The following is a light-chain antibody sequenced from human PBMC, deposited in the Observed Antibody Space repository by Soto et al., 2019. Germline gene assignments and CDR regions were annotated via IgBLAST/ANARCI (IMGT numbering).Light chain of an antibody. V-gene: IGKV1-9*01. CDR3: QQLNGYPIT. CDR2: AAS. J-gene: IGKJ5*01. Sequence: IQLTQSPSSLSASVGDRVAITCRASQGIRNHLAWYQQKPGKAPKLLIYAASTLQGGVPSRFSGSGSGTDFTLTISSLQPEDFATYFCQQLNGYPITFGQGTRLEIK. CDR1: QGIRNH.